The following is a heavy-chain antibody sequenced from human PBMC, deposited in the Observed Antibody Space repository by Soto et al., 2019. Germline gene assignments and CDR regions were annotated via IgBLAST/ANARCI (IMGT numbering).Heavy chain of an antibody. D-gene: IGHD4-17*01. CDR3: ARDLGYGDYEMDGMDV. V-gene: IGHV1-69*13. Sequence: SVKVSCKASGGTFSSYAISWVRQAPGQGLEWMGGIIPIFGTANYAQKFQGRVTITADESTSTAYMELSSLRSEDTAVYYCARDLGYGDYEMDGMDVWGQGTTVTVSS. J-gene: IGHJ6*02. CDR1: GGTFSSYA. CDR2: IIPIFGTA.